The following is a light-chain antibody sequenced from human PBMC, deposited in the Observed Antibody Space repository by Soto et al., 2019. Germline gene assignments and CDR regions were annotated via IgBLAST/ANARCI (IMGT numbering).Light chain of an antibody. CDR1: QSVSSY. Sequence: EIVLTQSPATLSLSPGERATLSCRASQSVSSYLAWYQQKPGQAPRLLIHDASNRATGIPARFSGSGSGTDFTLTISSLEPEEFSVYYCQQRTNCFSSTFGQGTRLEIK. V-gene: IGKV3-11*01. CDR3: QQRTNCFSST. J-gene: IGKJ5*01. CDR2: DAS.